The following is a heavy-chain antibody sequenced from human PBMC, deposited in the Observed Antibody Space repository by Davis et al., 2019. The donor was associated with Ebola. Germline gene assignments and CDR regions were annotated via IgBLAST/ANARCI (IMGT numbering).Heavy chain of an antibody. J-gene: IGHJ6*02. Sequence: GESLKISCSVSGFTFSDYGMNCVRQTPGKGLERVSSISSTSNYIYYADSVEGRFTISRDNAKNSLYLQMNTLRAEDTAVYYCARVYSDKLRVGIDYYYGMDGWGQGTAVTVSS. CDR2: ISSTSNYI. CDR3: ARVYSDKLRVGIDYYYGMDG. V-gene: IGHV3-21*01. D-gene: IGHD4-17*01. CDR1: GFTFSDYG.